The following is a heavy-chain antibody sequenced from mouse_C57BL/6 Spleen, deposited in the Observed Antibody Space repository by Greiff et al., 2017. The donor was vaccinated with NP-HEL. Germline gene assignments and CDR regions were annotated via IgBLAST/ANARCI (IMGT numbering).Heavy chain of an antibody. Sequence: VQLQQSGPELVKPGASVKISCKASGYTFTDYYMNWVKQSPGKSLEWIGDINPNNGGTSYNQKFKGKATLTVDKSSSTAYMELRSLTSEDSAVYYCASPYGTDWYFDVWGTGTTVTVSS. CDR2: INPNNGGT. J-gene: IGHJ1*03. CDR3: ASPYGTDWYFDV. V-gene: IGHV1-26*01. CDR1: GYTFTDYY. D-gene: IGHD1-1*01.